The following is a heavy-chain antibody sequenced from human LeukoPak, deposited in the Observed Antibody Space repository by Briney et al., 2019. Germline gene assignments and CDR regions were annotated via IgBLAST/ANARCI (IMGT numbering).Heavy chain of an antibody. CDR3: AKDMGYGGKVLDY. CDR2: ISWNSGSI. D-gene: IGHD4-23*01. Sequence: QTGGSLRLSCAASGFTFDDYAMHWVRQAPGKGLEWVSGISWNSGSIGYADSVKGRFTISRDNAKNSLYLQMNSLRAEDTALYYCAKDMGYGGKVLDYWGQGTLVTVSS. CDR1: GFTFDDYA. V-gene: IGHV3-9*01. J-gene: IGHJ4*02.